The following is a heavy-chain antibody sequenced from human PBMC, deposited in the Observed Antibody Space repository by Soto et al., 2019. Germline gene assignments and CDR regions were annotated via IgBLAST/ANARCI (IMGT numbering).Heavy chain of an antibody. CDR2: IYWNDDK. V-gene: IGHV2-5*01. D-gene: IGHD3-22*01. J-gene: IGHJ4*02. CDR1: GFSLTTSGVG. Sequence: SGPTLVEPTQTLTLTCTFSGFSLTTSGVGVGWIRQPPGKALEWLGLIYWNDDKRYSPLMKSRLSFTKDTSKNHVVLTMTNMDPEDTGTHYCGHVPFSYSDSSCYIGYWGQGAQVTVPS. CDR3: GHVPFSYSDSSCYIGY.